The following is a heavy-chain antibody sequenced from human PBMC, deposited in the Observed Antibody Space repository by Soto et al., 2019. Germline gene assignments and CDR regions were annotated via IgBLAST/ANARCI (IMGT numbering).Heavy chain of an antibody. CDR3: AAETRVICSGGSCLRSSHSALRKKVGY. J-gene: IGHJ4*02. V-gene: IGHV3-23*01. Sequence: PGGSLRLSCAASGFTFSSYAMSLVRQAPGKGLEWVSAISGSGGSTYYADSVKGRFTISRDNSKNTLYLQMNSLRAEDTAVYYCAAETRVICSGGSCLRSSHSALRKKVGYWGQGTLVTVSS. CDR1: GFTFSSYA. D-gene: IGHD2-15*01. CDR2: ISGSGGST.